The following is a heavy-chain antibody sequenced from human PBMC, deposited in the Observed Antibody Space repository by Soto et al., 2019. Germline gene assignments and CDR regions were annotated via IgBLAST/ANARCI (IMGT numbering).Heavy chain of an antibody. V-gene: IGHV4-31*03. CDR2: IFYSGST. CDR1: GVSLTSGTYY. Sequence: SETLSLTCSVSGVSLTSGTYYWSWIRQHPGKGLEWIGYIFYSGSTDYNPSLKSRVNISVDTSKNQFSLKPSSVTAADTAVYYCASTEDFFDYWGQGTLVTVSS. J-gene: IGHJ4*02. CDR3: ASTEDFFDY.